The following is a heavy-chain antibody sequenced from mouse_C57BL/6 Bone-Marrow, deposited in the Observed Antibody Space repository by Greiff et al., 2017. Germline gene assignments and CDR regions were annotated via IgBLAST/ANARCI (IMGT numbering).Heavy chain of an antibody. CDR3: ARSGPLGRSFDY. J-gene: IGHJ2*01. Sequence: QVQLQQPGAELVKPGASVKLSCKASGYTFTSYWITWVKQRPGQGLEWIGDIYPTSGRTNYNEKFKSKAIVTVDTSSNTAYMHLSSLTSEDSAVFYCARSGPLGRSFDYWGQGTTLTVSS. CDR2: IYPTSGRT. D-gene: IGHD4-1*01. CDR1: GYTFTSYW. V-gene: IGHV1-55*01.